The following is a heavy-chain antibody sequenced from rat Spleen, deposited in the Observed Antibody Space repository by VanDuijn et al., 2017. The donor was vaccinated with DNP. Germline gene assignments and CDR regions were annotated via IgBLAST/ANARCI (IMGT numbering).Heavy chain of an antibody. CDR2: INTGSEIT. CDR3: ARRRSGAMDA. J-gene: IGHJ4*01. V-gene: IGHV1-43*01. CDR1: GYTFTSYY. D-gene: IGHD1-4*01. Sequence: QVQLQQSGVELAKPGSSVKISCKASGYTFTSYYISWIKQTTGQGLEYIGYINTGSEITYYNEKCKGKATLTVDKSSSTAFMQLSSLTPDDSAVYYCARRRSGAMDAWGQGTSVTVSS.